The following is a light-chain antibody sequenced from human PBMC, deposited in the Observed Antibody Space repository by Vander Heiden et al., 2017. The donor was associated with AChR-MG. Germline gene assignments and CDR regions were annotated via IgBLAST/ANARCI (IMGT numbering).Light chain of an antibody. CDR1: SSDVGRYKY. CDR2: EVT. J-gene: IGLJ3*02. CDR3: SSYAGSNNLV. Sequence: QSALTQPPSASGSPVQSVTIPCTGTSSDVGRYKYVSWYQQHPGKAPKLMIYEVTERPSGVPDRFSGSKSGNTASLTVSGLQAEDEADYYCSSYAGSNNLVFGGGTKVTVL. V-gene: IGLV2-8*01.